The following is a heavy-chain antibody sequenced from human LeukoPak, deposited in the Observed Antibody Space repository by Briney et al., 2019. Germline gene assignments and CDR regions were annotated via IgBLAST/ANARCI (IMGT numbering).Heavy chain of an antibody. Sequence: ASVKVSCKVSGYTLTELSMHWVRQAPGKGLEWMGGFDPEDGETIYAQKFQGRVTMTEDTSTDTAYMELSSLRSEDTAVYYCATLRGGSSWFDAFDIWGQGTMVTVSS. V-gene: IGHV1-24*01. J-gene: IGHJ3*02. CDR1: GYTLTELS. CDR3: ATLRGGSSWFDAFDI. D-gene: IGHD6-13*01. CDR2: FDPEDGET.